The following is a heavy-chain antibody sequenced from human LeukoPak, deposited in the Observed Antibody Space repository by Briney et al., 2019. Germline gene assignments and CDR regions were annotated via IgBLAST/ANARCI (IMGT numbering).Heavy chain of an antibody. CDR2: INYSGSA. D-gene: IGHD4-17*01. CDR3: ARHNYDDYVFDI. CDR1: GGSLSSYY. J-gene: IGHJ3*02. V-gene: IGHV4-59*08. Sequence: PSDTLSLTCTVSGGSLSSYYFSWIRQSPGKGLEWIAYINYSGSASYNPFLKSRVTMSVDTSKQFSLSLSSVTAADTAVYYCARHNYDDYVFDIWGQGTKVTVSS.